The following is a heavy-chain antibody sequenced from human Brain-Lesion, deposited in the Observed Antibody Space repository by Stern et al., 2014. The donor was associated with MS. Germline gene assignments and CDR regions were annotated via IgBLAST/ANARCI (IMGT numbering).Heavy chain of an antibody. J-gene: IGHJ6*02. D-gene: IGHD3-3*01. Sequence: VQLVESGAEVKKPGASVKVSCKTSGYIFTGYYIHWVRQAPGQGLEWMARINPKNGGPKSAQEFPGRMTMSRDTSISTAYVELSSLTSDDTAVYYCARDQRGITIFGVVTDYYYLGMDVWGQGTTVTVSS. V-gene: IGHV1-2*06. CDR3: ARDQRGITIFGVVTDYYYLGMDV. CDR2: INPKNGGP. CDR1: GYIFTGYY.